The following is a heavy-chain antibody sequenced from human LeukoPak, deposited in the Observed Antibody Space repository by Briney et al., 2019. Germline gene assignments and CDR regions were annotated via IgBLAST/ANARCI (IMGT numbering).Heavy chain of an antibody. V-gene: IGHV4-61*08. Sequence: SETLSLTCTVSGGSISSGGYYWSWIRQHPGKGLEWIGYIYYSGSTNYNPSLKSRVTISVDTSKNQFSLKLSSVTAADTAVYYCARGEWNYEFDYWGQGTLVTVSS. CDR2: IYYSGST. CDR3: ARGEWNYEFDY. J-gene: IGHJ4*02. D-gene: IGHD1-7*01. CDR1: GGSISSGGYY.